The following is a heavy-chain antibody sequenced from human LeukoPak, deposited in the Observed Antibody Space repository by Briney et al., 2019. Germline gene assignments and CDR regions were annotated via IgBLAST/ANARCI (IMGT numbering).Heavy chain of an antibody. CDR3: AKGYTFGPNWFDP. Sequence: GSLRLSCAASGFTFSSYAMSWVRQAPRKGLEWVSAISGSDGGTYYADSVKGRFTISRDNSKNMLSLQMNTLRAEDTAIYYCAKGYTFGPNWFDPWGQGTLVTVSS. V-gene: IGHV3-23*01. J-gene: IGHJ5*02. CDR1: GFTFSSYA. D-gene: IGHD5-18*01. CDR2: ISGSDGGT.